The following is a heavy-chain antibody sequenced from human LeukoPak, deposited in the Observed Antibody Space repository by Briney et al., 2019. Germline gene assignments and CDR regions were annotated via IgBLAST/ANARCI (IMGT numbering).Heavy chain of an antibody. V-gene: IGHV3-48*01. CDR1: GFTFSTYS. CDR3: ARGPYGDYTSYYGVDV. Sequence: GGSLRLSCAASGFTFSTYSMNWVRQAPGKGLEWVSYISSSKNTTFYTDSVKGRFTISRDSAKNSLYLHMNSLRVEDTAVYYCARGPYGDYTSYYGVDVWGQGTTVTVS. CDR2: ISSSKNTT. J-gene: IGHJ6*02. D-gene: IGHD4-17*01.